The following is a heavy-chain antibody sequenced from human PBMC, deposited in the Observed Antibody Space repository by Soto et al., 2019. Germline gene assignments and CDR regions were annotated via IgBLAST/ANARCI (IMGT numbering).Heavy chain of an antibody. CDR3: ATDKGRSPLDY. CDR2: ISSSTSTI. V-gene: IGHV3-48*01. Sequence: EVQLVESGGGLVQPGGSLRLSCAASGFTFSSYSMNWVRQAPGKGLEWGSYISSSTSTIYYADSVKGRFTISRDNAKNSLYLQMHSLRAEDTAVYYCATDKGRSPLDYWGQGTLVTVSS. J-gene: IGHJ4*02. CDR1: GFTFSSYS. D-gene: IGHD2-15*01.